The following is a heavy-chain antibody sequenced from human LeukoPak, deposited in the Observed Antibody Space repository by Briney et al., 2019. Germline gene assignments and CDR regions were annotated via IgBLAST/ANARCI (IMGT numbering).Heavy chain of an antibody. J-gene: IGHJ4*02. V-gene: IGHV1-46*01. CDR3: ARDWGSSSSADYFDY. D-gene: IGHD6-6*01. CDR2: IDPSGGST. CDR1: GYTFTSYY. Sequence: ASVKVSCKASGYTFTSYYMHWVRQAPGQGLEWMGIIDPSGGSTSYAQKFQGRVTMTRDTSTSTVYMELSSLRSEDTAVYYCARDWGSSSSADYFDYWGQGTLVTVSS.